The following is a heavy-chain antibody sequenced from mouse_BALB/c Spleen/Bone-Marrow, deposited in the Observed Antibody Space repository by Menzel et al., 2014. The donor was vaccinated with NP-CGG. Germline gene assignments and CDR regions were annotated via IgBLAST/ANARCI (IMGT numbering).Heavy chain of an antibody. D-gene: IGHD2-4*01. CDR1: GFIFSSYG. J-gene: IGHJ3*01. V-gene: IGHV5-9-2*01. CDR2: ISGGGSYT. Sequence: EVKLMESGGNLVKSGGSLKLSCAASGFIFSSYGMSWVRQTPEKRLEWVATISGGGSYTFYPDSVKGRFTISRDNAKNNLYLQLSSLRSEDTALYYCARHAYYDQTEVSFVYWGQGTLVTVSA. CDR3: ARHAYYDQTEVSFVY.